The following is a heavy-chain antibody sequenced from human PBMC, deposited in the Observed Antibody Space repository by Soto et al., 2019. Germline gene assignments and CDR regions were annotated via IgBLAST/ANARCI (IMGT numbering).Heavy chain of an antibody. Sequence: QDQLVQSGAEVKKPGSSVKVSCKASGGTFSSHTFSWVRQAPGQGLEWMGRIIPALGTATYAQKLQGRVTITADESATTVYMELNSIRSEDTAVYYCARPDFGDYWYFDLWGRGTLVTVSS. J-gene: IGHJ2*01. CDR1: GGTFSSHT. V-gene: IGHV1-69*08. CDR2: IIPALGTA. D-gene: IGHD4-17*01. CDR3: ARPDFGDYWYFDL.